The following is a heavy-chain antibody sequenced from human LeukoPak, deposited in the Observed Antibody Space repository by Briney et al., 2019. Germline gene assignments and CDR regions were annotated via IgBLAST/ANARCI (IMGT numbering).Heavy chain of an antibody. CDR2: ISSSSSYI. J-gene: IGHJ6*03. CDR3: AREWNYYMDV. CDR1: GFTFSSYS. Sequence: PGGSLRLSCAASGFTFSSYSMNWVRQAPGKGLEGVSSISSSSSYIYYADSVKGRFTISRDNAKNSLCLQMNSLRAEDTAVYYCAREWNYYMDVWGKGTTVTLSS. V-gene: IGHV3-21*01.